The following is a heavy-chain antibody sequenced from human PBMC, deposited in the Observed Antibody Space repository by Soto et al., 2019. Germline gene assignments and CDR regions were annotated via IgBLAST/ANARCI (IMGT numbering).Heavy chain of an antibody. J-gene: IGHJ5*02. CDR1: GASISSGDSF. Sequence: SETLSLTCTVSGASISSGDSFWSWIRQPPGKGLEWIAYIYSSGSTYYNPSLKRRVAISIDTSKNQFSLNLSSLTAADTAVYYCASLILSFDPWGQGTLVTVSS. CDR2: IYSSGST. V-gene: IGHV4-30-4*01. CDR3: ASLILSFDP.